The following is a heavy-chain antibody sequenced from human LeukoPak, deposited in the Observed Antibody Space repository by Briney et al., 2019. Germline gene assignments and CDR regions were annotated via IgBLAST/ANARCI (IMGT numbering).Heavy chain of an antibody. CDR2: IYYSGGT. Sequence: SETLSLTCTVSGGSISSYYWSWIRQPPGKGLEWIGYIYYSGGTNYNPSLKSRVTISVDTSKNQFSLKLSSVTAADTAVYYCARLPRYYDSSGYSQYFQHWGQGTLVTVYS. V-gene: IGHV4-59*08. CDR1: GGSISSYY. CDR3: ARLPRYYDSSGYSQYFQH. J-gene: IGHJ1*01. D-gene: IGHD3-22*01.